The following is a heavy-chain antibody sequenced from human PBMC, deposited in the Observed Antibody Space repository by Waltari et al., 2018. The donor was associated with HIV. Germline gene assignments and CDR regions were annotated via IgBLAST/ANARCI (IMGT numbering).Heavy chain of an antibody. CDR3: ARHGHFDY. CDR1: GGSISSYY. CDR2: IYYSGST. J-gene: IGHJ4*02. Sequence: QVQLQESGPGLVKPSETLSLTCTVSGGSISSYYWSWIRQPPGKGLEWIGYIYYSGSTNYNPSLKSRVTISVDTSKNQFSLKLSSVTAADTAVYYCARHGHFDYWGQGTLVTVSS. V-gene: IGHV4-59*01.